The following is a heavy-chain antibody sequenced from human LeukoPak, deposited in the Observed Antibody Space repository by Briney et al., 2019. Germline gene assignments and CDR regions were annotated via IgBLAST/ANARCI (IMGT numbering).Heavy chain of an antibody. V-gene: IGHV1-8*01. D-gene: IGHD2-15*01. J-gene: IGHJ6*03. CDR1: GYTFSSHD. CDR2: MNPDSGNT. CDR3: ARDYCSGGGCYSNYYYYYMDV. Sequence: ASVKVSCKASGYTFSSHDINWVRQATGQGHEWMGWMNPDSGNTAYAQKFQGRVTMTRNTSIGTAYMELSSLRSEDTAVYFCARDYCSGGGCYSNYYYYYMDVWGQGTTVTVSS.